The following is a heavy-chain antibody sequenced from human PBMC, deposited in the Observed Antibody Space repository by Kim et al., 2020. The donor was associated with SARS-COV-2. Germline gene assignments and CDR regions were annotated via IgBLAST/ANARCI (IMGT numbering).Heavy chain of an antibody. D-gene: IGHD5-12*01. CDR2: INPNSGGT. Sequence: ASVKVSCKASGYTFTGYYMHWVRQAPGQGLEWMGRINPNSGGTNYAQKFQGGVTMTRDTSISTAYMELSRLRSDDTAVYYCARDTGYSGYDYYFDYWGQGTLVTVSS. CDR3: ARDTGYSGYDYYFDY. V-gene: IGHV1-2*06. CDR1: GYTFTGYY. J-gene: IGHJ4*02.